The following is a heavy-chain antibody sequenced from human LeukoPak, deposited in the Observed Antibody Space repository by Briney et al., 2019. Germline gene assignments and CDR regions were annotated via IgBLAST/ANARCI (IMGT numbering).Heavy chain of an antibody. CDR3: ARVSSIAARRALGY. J-gene: IGHJ4*02. Sequence: GASVKVSCKASGYTFTTYIIHWVRQAPGQGPEWMGWISAYNGNTNYAQKLQGRVTMTTDTSTSTAYMELRSLRSDDTAVYYCARVSSIAARRALGYWGQGTLVTVSS. V-gene: IGHV1-18*01. CDR2: ISAYNGNT. D-gene: IGHD6-6*01. CDR1: GYTFTTYI.